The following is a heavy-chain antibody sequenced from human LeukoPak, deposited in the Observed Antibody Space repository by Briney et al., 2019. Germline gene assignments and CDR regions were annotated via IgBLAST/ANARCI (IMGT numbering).Heavy chain of an antibody. Sequence: GASVKVSCKVSGYTLTELSMHWVRQAPGKGLEWMGGFDPEDGETIYAQKFQGRVTMTEDTSTDTAYMELSSLRSEDMAVYYCATGTTIFGVVIMRGPFDYWGQGTLVTVSS. CDR2: FDPEDGET. V-gene: IGHV1-24*01. CDR3: ATGTTIFGVVIMRGPFDY. CDR1: GYTLTELS. D-gene: IGHD3-3*01. J-gene: IGHJ4*02.